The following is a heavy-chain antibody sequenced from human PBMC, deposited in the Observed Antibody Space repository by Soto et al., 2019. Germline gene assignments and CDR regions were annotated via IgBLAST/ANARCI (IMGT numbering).Heavy chain of an antibody. D-gene: IGHD5-18*01. CDR2: IYYSGST. J-gene: IGHJ4*02. CDR3: ARDSEGGYSYHY. V-gene: IGHV4-59*01. Sequence: SETLSLTCTVSGGSIISYYCIWIRQPPGKGLEWIGYIYYSGSTNYNPSLKSRVTISVDTSKNQFSLKLSSVTAADTAVYYCARDSEGGYSYHYWGQGTLVTVSS. CDR1: GGSIISYY.